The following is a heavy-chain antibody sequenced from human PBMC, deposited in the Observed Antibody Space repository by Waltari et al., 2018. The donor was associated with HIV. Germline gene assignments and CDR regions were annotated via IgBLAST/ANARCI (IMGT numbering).Heavy chain of an antibody. J-gene: IGHJ6*02. CDR1: GFTISDTP. V-gene: IGHV3-53*01. CDR2: IYSGGST. Sequence: EVQLVESGGGLIEPGGSLRLYCDASGFTISDTPMSWVRQAPGKGLEWVSVIYSGGSTYYADSVKGRFTISRDNSKNTLSLHMNSLRAEDTAVYYCARDPRSSGYYGMDVWGQGATVTVSS. CDR3: ARDPRSSGYYGMDV. D-gene: IGHD1-26*01.